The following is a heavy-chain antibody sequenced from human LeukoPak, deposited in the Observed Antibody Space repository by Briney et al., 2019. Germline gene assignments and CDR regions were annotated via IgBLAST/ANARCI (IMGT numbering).Heavy chain of an antibody. J-gene: IGHJ3*02. Sequence: SQTLSLTCAISGXSVSSNSSAWNWIRQSPSRGLEWLGRTYYRSKWYNYYEVSVKSRLPINPDTSKNQFSLQLDSVTPEDTAVYYCARGGAGGRAFDIWGQGTLVTVSS. CDR2: TYYRSKWYN. D-gene: IGHD2-15*01. V-gene: IGHV6-1*01. CDR1: GXSVSSNSSA. CDR3: ARGGAGGRAFDI.